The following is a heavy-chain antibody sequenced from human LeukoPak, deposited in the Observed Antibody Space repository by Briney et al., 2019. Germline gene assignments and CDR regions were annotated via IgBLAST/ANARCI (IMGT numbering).Heavy chain of an antibody. CDR1: GGSFSGYH. D-gene: IGHD2-8*01. J-gene: IGHJ4*02. CDR3: ARANLLGYCTNGVCPGGGLPFDY. Sequence: SETLSLTCAVYGGSFSGYHWSWIRQPPGKGLEWIGEITHGEAANYNPSLKSRITISMDTSKNQFSLKLSSVTAADTAMYYCARANLLGYCTNGVCPGGGLPFDYWGQGTLVTVSS. V-gene: IGHV4-34*01. CDR2: ITHGEAA.